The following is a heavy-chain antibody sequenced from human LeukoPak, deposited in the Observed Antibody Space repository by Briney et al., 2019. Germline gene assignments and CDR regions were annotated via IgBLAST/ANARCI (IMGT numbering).Heavy chain of an antibody. Sequence: ASVKVSCTASGYTFTYRYLHWVRQAPGQALEWMGWITPFNGNTNYAQKFQDRVTITRDRSMSTAYMELSSLRSEDTAMYYCASPYYDFWSGYPNDAFDIWGQGTMVTVSS. D-gene: IGHD3-3*01. J-gene: IGHJ3*02. CDR2: ITPFNGNT. CDR3: ASPYYDFWSGYPNDAFDI. V-gene: IGHV1-45*02. CDR1: GYTFTYRY.